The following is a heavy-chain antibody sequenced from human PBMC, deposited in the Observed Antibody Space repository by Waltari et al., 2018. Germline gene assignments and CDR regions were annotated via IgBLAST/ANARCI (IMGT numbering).Heavy chain of an antibody. CDR1: GASISSSNW. J-gene: IGHJ4*02. V-gene: IGHV4-4*02. CDR2: IYHSGST. CDR3: ARSPYYDSSGYIGY. Sequence: QVQLQESGPGLVKPSGTLSLTCAVSGASISSSNWWSWVRQHPGKWLEWIGEIYHSGSTNYNPSLKSRVTISVDKSKNQFSLKLSSVTAAYTAVYYCARSPYYDSSGYIGYWGQGTLVTVSS. D-gene: IGHD3-22*01.